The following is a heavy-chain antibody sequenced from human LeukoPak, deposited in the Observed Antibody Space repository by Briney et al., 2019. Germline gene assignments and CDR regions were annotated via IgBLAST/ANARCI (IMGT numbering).Heavy chain of an antibody. J-gene: IGHJ4*02. Sequence: SETLSLTCTVSGGSISSYYWSWIRQPPGKRLEWIGYIYYSGSTNYNPSLKSRVTISVDTSKNQFSLKLSSVTAADTAVYYCARVVDTAMAFDYWGQGTLVTVSS. CDR2: IYYSGST. D-gene: IGHD5-18*01. CDR1: GGSISSYY. CDR3: ARVVDTAMAFDY. V-gene: IGHV4-59*01.